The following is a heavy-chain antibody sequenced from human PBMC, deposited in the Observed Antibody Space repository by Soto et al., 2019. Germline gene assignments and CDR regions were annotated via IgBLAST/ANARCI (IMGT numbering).Heavy chain of an antibody. D-gene: IGHD4-4*01. Sequence: RSLSLSCVPSALTLSIQCMSWVRHAAGNGLEWVANIKQDGSEKYYVDSVKGRFTISRDNAKNSLYLQMNSLRAEDTAVYYGARDTATVTSKSYYYGMDVWGQGTTVTVSS. CDR2: IKQDGSEK. J-gene: IGHJ6*02. CDR1: ALTLSIQC. CDR3: ARDTATVTSKSYYYGMDV. V-gene: IGHV3-7*01.